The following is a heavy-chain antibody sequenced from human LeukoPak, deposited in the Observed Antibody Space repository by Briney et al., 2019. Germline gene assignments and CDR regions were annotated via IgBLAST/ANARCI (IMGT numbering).Heavy chain of an antibody. Sequence: GGSLRLSCAASGFTFSSYSMNWVRQAPGKGLEWVANIKKDGSEKYYVDSVKGRFTISRDNAKNSLYLQMNSLRAEDTAVYYCARGLSYDFWSGYAAAPYYFDYWGQGTLVTVSS. V-gene: IGHV3-7*01. CDR2: IKKDGSEK. J-gene: IGHJ4*02. D-gene: IGHD3-3*01. CDR1: GFTFSSYS. CDR3: ARGLSYDFWSGYAAAPYYFDY.